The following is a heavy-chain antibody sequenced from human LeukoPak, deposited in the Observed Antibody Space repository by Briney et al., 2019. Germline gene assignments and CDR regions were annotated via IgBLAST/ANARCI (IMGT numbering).Heavy chain of an antibody. CDR2: IYHSGNT. J-gene: IGHJ4*02. D-gene: IGHD4-17*01. Sequence: SETLSLTCAVSGASISSGGYSWNWIRLPPGKGLEWIANIYHSGNTYYNPSLRSRVTISVDTSKNQFSLMLSSVTAADTALYYCARKKDYGDYVDYWGQGTLSPSLQ. V-gene: IGHV4-30-2*01. CDR3: ARKKDYGDYVDY. CDR1: GASISSGGYS.